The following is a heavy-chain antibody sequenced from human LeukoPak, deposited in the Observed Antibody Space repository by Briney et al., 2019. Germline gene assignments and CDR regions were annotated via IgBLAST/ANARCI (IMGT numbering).Heavy chain of an antibody. D-gene: IGHD2-2*01. CDR2: IYTSGST. CDR1: GGSISSYY. CDR3: ARGVVPAAINWFDP. V-gene: IGHV4-4*07. Sequence: SETLSLTCTVSGGSISSYYWSWIRQPAGKGLEWIGRIYTSGSTSYNPSLKSRVTMSVDTSKNQFSLKLSSVTAADTAVYYCARGVVPAAINWFDPWGQGTLVTVSS. J-gene: IGHJ5*02.